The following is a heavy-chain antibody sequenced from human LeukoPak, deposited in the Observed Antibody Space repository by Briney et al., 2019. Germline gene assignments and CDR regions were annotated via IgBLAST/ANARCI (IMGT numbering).Heavy chain of an antibody. CDR2: ISGNGYST. CDR1: GFTFDDFG. D-gene: IGHD2-2*01. V-gene: IGHV3-23*01. Sequence: PGGSLRLSCAASGFTFDDFGMSWVRQAPGKGLEWVSGISGNGYSTYYADSVKGRFTISRDNSKNTLSLQMNSLRAEDTAVYYCAKVNWCSASCADAWGQGTLVTVSS. CDR3: AKVNWCSASCADA. J-gene: IGHJ4*02.